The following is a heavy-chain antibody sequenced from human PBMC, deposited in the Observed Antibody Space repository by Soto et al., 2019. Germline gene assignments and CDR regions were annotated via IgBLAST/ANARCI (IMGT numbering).Heavy chain of an antibody. D-gene: IGHD5-18*01. V-gene: IGHV3-73*01. CDR3: TRHVDTAMGEDFDY. CDR2: IRSKVKSYAT. CDR1: GFTFSGSA. J-gene: IGHJ4*02. Sequence: PGGSLRLSCAASGFTFSGSALHWVRQASGKGLEWVGRIRSKVKSYATVYAASVKGRFTISRDDSKSTAYLQMNSLKTEDTAVYFCTRHVDTAMGEDFDYWGQGTPVTVSS.